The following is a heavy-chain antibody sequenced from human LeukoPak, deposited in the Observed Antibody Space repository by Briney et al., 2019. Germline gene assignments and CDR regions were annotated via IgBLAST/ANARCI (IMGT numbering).Heavy chain of an antibody. D-gene: IGHD3-16*01. CDR3: AKDGGVGMGAFHI. CDR2: ISSSGDST. Sequence: GGSLTLSCAASGFTFSSYAMSWVRQAPGRGLEWVSFISSSGDSTYYADSVKGRFTISRDNSKNTLYLQMNSPRADDTAVYYCAKDGGVGMGAFHIWGQGTMVTVSS. CDR1: GFTFSSYA. J-gene: IGHJ3*02. V-gene: IGHV3-23*01.